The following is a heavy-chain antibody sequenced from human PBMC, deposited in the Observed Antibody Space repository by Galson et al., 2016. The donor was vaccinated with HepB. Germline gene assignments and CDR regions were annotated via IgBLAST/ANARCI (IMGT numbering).Heavy chain of an antibody. J-gene: IGHJ4*02. CDR1: GFTFGNYA. V-gene: IGHV3-9*01. CDR2: INWNTGNI. D-gene: IGHD5/OR15-5a*01. CDR3: AKDLGKSVGTFDY. Sequence: SLRLSCAASGFTFGNYAMHWVRRAPGKGLEWVSGINWNTGNIVYAASVKGRFAVSRDNAKSSLYLQMNSLRAEDTAFYYCAKDLGKSVGTFDYWGREPWSPSPQ.